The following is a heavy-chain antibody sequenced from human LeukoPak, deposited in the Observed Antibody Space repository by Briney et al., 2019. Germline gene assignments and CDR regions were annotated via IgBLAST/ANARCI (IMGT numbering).Heavy chain of an antibody. CDR3: ATASFPSTEYVWGSHPGAFDI. J-gene: IGHJ3*02. V-gene: IGHV1-24*01. D-gene: IGHD3-16*01. CDR1: GYTLTELS. CDR2: FDPEDGET. Sequence: ASVKVSCKVSGYTLTELSMHWVRQAPGKGLEWMGGFDPEDGETIYAQKFQGRVTMTEDTSTDTAYMELSSLRSEDTAVYYCATASFPSTEYVWGSHPGAFDIWGQGTMVTVSS.